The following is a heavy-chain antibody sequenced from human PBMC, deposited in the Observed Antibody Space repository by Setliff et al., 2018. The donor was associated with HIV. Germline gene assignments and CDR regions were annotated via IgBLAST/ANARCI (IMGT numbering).Heavy chain of an antibody. Sequence: SETLSLTCAVYGESFSGYYWNWIRQPPGKGLEWIGEINHRGSTNYNPSLKSRVTVSVDTSKNQFPLKLGSVTAADTAVYYCARESPSSSWFYFDFWGQGTLVTVSS. CDR2: INHRGST. D-gene: IGHD6-13*01. CDR1: GESFSGYY. CDR3: ARESPSSSWFYFDF. J-gene: IGHJ4*02. V-gene: IGHV4-34*01.